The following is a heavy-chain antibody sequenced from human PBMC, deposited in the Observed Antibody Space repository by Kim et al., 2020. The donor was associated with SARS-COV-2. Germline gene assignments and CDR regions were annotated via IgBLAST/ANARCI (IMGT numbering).Heavy chain of an antibody. CDR3: ARDSYYDIFRYYYYYKDV. Sequence: ASVKVSCKASGYTFTSYAMHWVRQAPGQRLEWMGWINAGNGNTKYSQKFQGRVTITRDTSASTAYMELSSLRSEDTAVYYCARDSYYDIFRYYYYYKDVWGKGSAVNVSS. V-gene: IGHV1-3*01. CDR1: GYTFTSYA. D-gene: IGHD3-9*01. CDR2: INAGNGNT. J-gene: IGHJ6*03.